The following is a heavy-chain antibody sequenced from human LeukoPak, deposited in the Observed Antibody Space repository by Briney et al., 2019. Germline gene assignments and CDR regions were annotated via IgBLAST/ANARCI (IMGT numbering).Heavy chain of an antibody. Sequence: GGSLRLSCAASGFTFSSYGMHWVRQAPGKGLEWVAVISYDGSNKYYADSVKGRFTISRDNSKNTLYLQMNSLRAEDTAVYYCARNPHIVVVTAIDYWGQGTLVTVSS. CDR1: GFTFSSYG. CDR2: ISYDGSNK. D-gene: IGHD2-21*02. CDR3: ARNPHIVVVTAIDY. J-gene: IGHJ4*02. V-gene: IGHV3-30*03.